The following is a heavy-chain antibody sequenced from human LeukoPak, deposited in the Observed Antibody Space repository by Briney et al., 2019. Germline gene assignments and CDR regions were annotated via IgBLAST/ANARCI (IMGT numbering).Heavy chain of an antibody. J-gene: IGHJ4*02. V-gene: IGHV3-21*01. Sequence: KPGGSLRFSCAASGFTFSRYSMDWVRQAPGKGLEWVSSISSSSSYIYYADSVKGRFTISRDNAKNSLYLQMNSLRAEDTAVYYCARGDYYDSSGYYNYWGQGTLVTVSS. CDR3: ARGDYYDSSGYYNY. CDR2: ISSSSSYI. CDR1: GFTFSRYS. D-gene: IGHD3-22*01.